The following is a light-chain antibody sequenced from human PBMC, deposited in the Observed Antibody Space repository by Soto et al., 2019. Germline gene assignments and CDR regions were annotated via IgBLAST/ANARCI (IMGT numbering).Light chain of an antibody. CDR1: NIGSKN. Sequence: SYVLTQPPSVSVAPGQTARITCGGDNIGSKNVHWHHQKPGQAPVLVVYDDIDRPSGIPERFSGSNSGNTATLTISRVEAGDEVDYYCQVWDSSSEHWVFGGGTKVTVL. CDR2: DDI. CDR3: QVWDSSSEHWV. J-gene: IGLJ3*02. V-gene: IGLV3-21*02.